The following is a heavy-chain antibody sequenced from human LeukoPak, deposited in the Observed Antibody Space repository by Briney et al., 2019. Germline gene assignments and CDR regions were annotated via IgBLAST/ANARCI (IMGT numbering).Heavy chain of an antibody. CDR2: ISSDGSNK. CDR1: GFTFSSYG. Sequence: GRSLRLSCAASGFTFSSYGMHWVRQAPGKGLEWVAVISSDGSNKYYADSVKGRFTISRDNSKNTLYLQMNSLRAEDTAVYYCASKLYGDLLGYWGQGALVTVSS. V-gene: IGHV3-30*03. D-gene: IGHD4-17*01. J-gene: IGHJ4*02. CDR3: ASKLYGDLLGY.